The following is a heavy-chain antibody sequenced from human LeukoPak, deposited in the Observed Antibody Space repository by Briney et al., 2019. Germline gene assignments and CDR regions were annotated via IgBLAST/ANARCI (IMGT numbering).Heavy chain of an antibody. V-gene: IGHV3-11*01. CDR3: ASDGAGFDT. CDR2: INIGGTNT. D-gene: IGHD5-24*01. J-gene: IGHJ5*02. CDR1: GFTFNDYY. Sequence: GGSLRLSCADSGFTFNDYYMSWIRQAPGKGLEWLSYINIGGTNTHYADSVKGLFTISRDNAKKSLYLEMNNLRAEDTAVYYCASDGAGFDTWGQGVLVTVSS.